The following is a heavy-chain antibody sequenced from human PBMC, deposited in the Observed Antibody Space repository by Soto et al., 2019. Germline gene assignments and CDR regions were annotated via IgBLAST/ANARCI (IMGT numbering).Heavy chain of an antibody. Sequence: PSETLSLTCTVSGGSISSYYWSWIRQPPGKGLEWIGYIYYSGSTNYNSSLKSRVTISVDTSKNQFSLKLSSVTAADTAVYYCARGLRFLEWFDPWGQGTLVTVSS. J-gene: IGHJ5*02. D-gene: IGHD3-3*01. CDR3: ARGLRFLEWFDP. V-gene: IGHV4-59*01. CDR1: GGSISSYY. CDR2: IYYSGST.